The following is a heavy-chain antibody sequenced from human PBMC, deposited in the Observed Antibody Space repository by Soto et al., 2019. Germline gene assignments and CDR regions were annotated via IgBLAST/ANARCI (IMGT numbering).Heavy chain of an antibody. J-gene: IGHJ4*02. CDR1: GYTFTSYG. Sequence: GASVKVSCKASGYTFTSYGISWVRQAPGQGLEWMGWISAYNGNTNYAQKLQGRVTMTTDTSTSIAYTELRSLRSDDTAVYYCARDVATQSFDYWGQGTLVTVSS. V-gene: IGHV1-18*01. CDR2: ISAYNGNT. CDR3: ARDVATQSFDY. D-gene: IGHD5-12*01.